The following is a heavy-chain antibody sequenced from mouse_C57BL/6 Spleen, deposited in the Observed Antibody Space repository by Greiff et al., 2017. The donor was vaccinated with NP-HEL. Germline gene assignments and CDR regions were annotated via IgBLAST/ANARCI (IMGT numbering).Heavy chain of an antibody. CDR2: INYDGSST. D-gene: IGHD3-2*02. J-gene: IGHJ2*01. CDR3: ARGDSSGFDY. V-gene: IGHV5-16*01. CDR1: GFTFSDYY. Sequence: DVKLVESEGGLVQPGSSMKLSCTASGFTFSDYYMAWVRQVPEKGLEWVANINYDGSSTYYLDSLKSRFIISRDNAKNILYLQMSSLKSEDTATYYCARGDSSGFDYWGQGTTLTVSS.